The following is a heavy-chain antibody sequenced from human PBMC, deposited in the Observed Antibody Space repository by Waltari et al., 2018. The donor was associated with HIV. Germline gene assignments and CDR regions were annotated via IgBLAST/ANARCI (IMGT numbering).Heavy chain of an antibody. J-gene: IGHJ3*02. CDR1: GFTFSSYV. V-gene: IGHV3-30*02. CDR2: IRNDGSNK. CDR3: AKRNTAMVEDAFDI. D-gene: IGHD5-18*01. Sequence: QVQLVESGGGVVQPGGSLRLSCAASGFTFSSYVMPWVRPAPGKGLEWVAFIRNDGSNKYYADSVKGRFTISRDNSKNTLYLQMNSLRAEDTAVYYCAKRNTAMVEDAFDIWGQGTMVTVSS.